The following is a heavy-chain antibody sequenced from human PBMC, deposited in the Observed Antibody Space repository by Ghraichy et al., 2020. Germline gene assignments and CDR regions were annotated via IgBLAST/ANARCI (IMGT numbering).Heavy chain of an antibody. CDR2: ISYDGSNK. J-gene: IGHJ6*02. CDR3: AKDQHKDGMDV. V-gene: IGHV3-30*18. CDR1: GFTFSSYG. Sequence: GGSLRLSSAASGFTFSSYGMHWVRQAPGKGLEWVAVISYDGSNKYYADSVKGRFTISRDNSKNTLYLQMSSLRGEDTAVYYCAKDQHKDGMDVWGQGTTVTVSS.